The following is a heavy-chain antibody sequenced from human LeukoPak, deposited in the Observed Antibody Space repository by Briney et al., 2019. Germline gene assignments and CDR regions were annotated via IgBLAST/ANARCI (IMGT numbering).Heavy chain of an antibody. D-gene: IGHD6-19*01. CDR2: IFYSGST. V-gene: IGHV4-59*01. CDR1: GDSISSYY. Sequence: PSETLSLTCTVSGDSISSYYWSWIRQSPGKGLEWIGNIFYSGSTYYNPSLKSRVTISVDTSRNQFSLKLSSVTAADTAVYYCARGGAVAGFDYFDYWGQGSLVTASS. CDR3: ARGGAVAGFDYFDY. J-gene: IGHJ4*02.